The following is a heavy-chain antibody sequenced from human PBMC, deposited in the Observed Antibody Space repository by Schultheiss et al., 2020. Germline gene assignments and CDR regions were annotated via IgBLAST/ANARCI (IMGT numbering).Heavy chain of an antibody. CDR1: GFTFSSYA. D-gene: IGHD5-24*01. J-gene: IGHJ6*02. CDR3: AKEDRRGWLQLQPDGMDV. Sequence: GESLKISCGASGFTFSSYAMNWVRQAPGKGLEWVAVISYDGSNKYYADSVKGRFTISRDNSKNTLYLQMNSLRAEDTAVYYCAKEDRRGWLQLQPDGMDVWGQGTTVTVSS. CDR2: ISYDGSNK. V-gene: IGHV3-30*18.